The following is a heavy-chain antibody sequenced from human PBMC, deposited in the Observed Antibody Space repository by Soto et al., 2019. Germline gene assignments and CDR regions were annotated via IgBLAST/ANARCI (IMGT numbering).Heavy chain of an antibody. CDR2: ITGSGGGT. CDR3: AKRPLTAAGFDY. Sequence: EVQLLESGGGLVQPGGSLRLSCAASGFTFSNYAMTWVRQAPGKGLEWVSVITGSGGGTYFVDSVKGRFTISRDNSKKTVYLQMNRLGAEDTAVYYCAKRPLTAAGFDYWGQGTLVTVSS. CDR1: GFTFSNYA. J-gene: IGHJ4*02. D-gene: IGHD6-13*01. V-gene: IGHV3-23*01.